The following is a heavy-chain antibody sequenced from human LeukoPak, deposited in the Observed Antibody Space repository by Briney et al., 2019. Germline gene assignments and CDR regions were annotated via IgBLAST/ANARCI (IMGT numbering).Heavy chain of an antibody. D-gene: IGHD3-22*01. V-gene: IGHV1-46*01. CDR1: GYTFTSYY. Sequence: ASVKVSCKASGYTFTSYYMHWVRQAPGQGLEWMGIINPSGGSTSYAQKFQGRVTMTRDTSTSTVYMELSSLRSEDTAVYYCARGGGYYDRSAKYFIRPPEYWGQGTLVTVSS. J-gene: IGHJ4*02. CDR2: INPSGGST. CDR3: ARGGGYYDRSAKYFIRPPEY.